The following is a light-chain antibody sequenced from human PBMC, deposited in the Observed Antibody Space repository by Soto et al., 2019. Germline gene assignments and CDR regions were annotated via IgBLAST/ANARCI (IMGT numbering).Light chain of an antibody. CDR2: LAS. CDR1: QSISSW. V-gene: IGKV1-5*01. CDR3: QQYHSYPLT. Sequence: DFQMTQSPSTLSASVGDRVTITCRTSQSISSWLAWYQQKPGKAPKFLIYLASSLESGVPSRFSGSRSGTEFTLTISSLQPDDFATYYCQQYHSYPLTFGGGTKVDIK. J-gene: IGKJ4*01.